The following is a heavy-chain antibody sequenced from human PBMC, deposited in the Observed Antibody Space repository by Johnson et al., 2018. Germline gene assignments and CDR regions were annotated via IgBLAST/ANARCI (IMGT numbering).Heavy chain of an antibody. Sequence: QVQLQESGGGVVQPGRSLRLSCAASGFTLSSYGMHWVRQAPGKGLEWVAVISHDGSTKWYGDSVQGRFTISRDNSKNTVDLQMSSLRPEDTATYYCTKDRMSGSTGWYYYGMDVWGQGTTVSVSS. J-gene: IGHJ6*02. V-gene: IGHV3-30*18. CDR1: GFTLSSYG. D-gene: IGHD6-19*01. CDR2: ISHDGSTK. CDR3: TKDRMSGSTGWYYYGMDV.